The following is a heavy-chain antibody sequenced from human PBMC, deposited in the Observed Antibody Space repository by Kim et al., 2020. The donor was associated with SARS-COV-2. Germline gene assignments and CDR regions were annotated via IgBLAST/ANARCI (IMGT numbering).Heavy chain of an antibody. CDR1: GFTFSSYG. D-gene: IGHD2-2*01. Sequence: GGSLRLSCAASGFTFSSYGMHWVRQAPGKGLEWVAVIWYDGSNKYYADSVKGRFTISRDNSKNTLYLQMNSLRAEDTAVYYCARDGLDIVVVPAARGMDYYYYYMDVWGKGTTVTVSS. V-gene: IGHV3-33*01. J-gene: IGHJ6*03. CDR2: IWYDGSNK. CDR3: ARDGLDIVVVPAARGMDYYYYYMDV.